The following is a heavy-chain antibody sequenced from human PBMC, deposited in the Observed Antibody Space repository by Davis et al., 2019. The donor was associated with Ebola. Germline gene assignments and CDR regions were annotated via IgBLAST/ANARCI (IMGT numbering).Heavy chain of an antibody. D-gene: IGHD3-3*01. CDR3: ARTAYFGRGGYYSRRGSFDI. Sequence: MPSETLSLTCTVSGGSVSSGGHYWSWIRQPPGKGLEWIAYIYYSGSTHYNPSLKSRVNISVDRSKNQFSLKLSSATAADTAVYYCARTAYFGRGGYYSRRGSFDIWGQGTMVTVSS. CDR1: GGSVSSGGHY. J-gene: IGHJ3*02. CDR2: IYYSGST. V-gene: IGHV4-61*08.